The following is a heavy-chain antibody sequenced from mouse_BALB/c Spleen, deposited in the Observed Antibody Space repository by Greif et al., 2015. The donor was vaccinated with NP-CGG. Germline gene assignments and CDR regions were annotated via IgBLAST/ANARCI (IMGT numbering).Heavy chain of an antibody. D-gene: IGHD2-2*01. J-gene: IGHJ3*01. CDR1: GYTFTDYW. V-gene: IGHV1-69*02. CDR2: IDTSDSYT. Sequence: QVQLQQPGAELVRPGASVKMSCKASGYTFTDYWMHWVKQRPGQGLEWIGAIDTSDSYTSYNQKFKGKATLTVDESSSTAYMQLSSLTSDDSAVYYCARKGYGYDGFAYWGQGTLVTVSA. CDR3: ARKGYGYDGFAY.